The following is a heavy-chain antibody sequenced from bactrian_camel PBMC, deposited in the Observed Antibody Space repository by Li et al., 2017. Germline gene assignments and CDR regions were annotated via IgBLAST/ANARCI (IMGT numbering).Heavy chain of an antibody. D-gene: IGHD3*01. Sequence: HVQLVESGGGSVQPGGSLRLSCAASGFTFSSYAMSWVRQAPAKGLEWVSTIYSTGSATYYPDSVKGRFTISRDNAKNTLYFELSMLKTEDTAMYYCARDVTRTYCYAAFFLTRARPNFGYMGQGTQVTVS. CDR2: IYSTGSAT. CDR1: GFTFSSYA. V-gene: IGHV3S7*01. J-gene: IGHJ4*01.